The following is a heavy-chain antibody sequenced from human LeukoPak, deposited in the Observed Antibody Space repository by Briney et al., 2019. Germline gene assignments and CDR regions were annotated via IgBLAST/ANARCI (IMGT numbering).Heavy chain of an antibody. J-gene: IGHJ6*02. CDR1: GFTFDDYA. Sequence: PGGSLRLSCAASGFTFDDYAMHWVRQAPGKGLEWVSGISWNSGSIGYADSVKGRFTISRDNAKNSLYLQMNSLRAEDTALYYCAKDLGKGYYYYYGMDVWGQGTTVTASS. CDR3: AKDLGKGYYYYYGMDV. V-gene: IGHV3-9*01. CDR2: ISWNSGSI.